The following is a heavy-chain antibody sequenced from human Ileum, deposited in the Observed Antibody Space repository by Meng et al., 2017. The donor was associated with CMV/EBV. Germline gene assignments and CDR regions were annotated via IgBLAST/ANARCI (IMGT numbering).Heavy chain of an antibody. V-gene: IGHV3-7*01. CDR2: IKEDGSEK. J-gene: IGHJ4*02. Sequence: GESLKISCAASGFTFSSYWMTWVRQAPGKGLEWVANIKEDGSEKYYVDSVKGRFTISRDTAKNSLYLQMNSLRVEDTAVYYCAREWVWYSSDWWGFYFDYWGQGTLVTVSS. CDR1: GFTFSSYW. D-gene: IGHD6-19*01. CDR3: AREWVWYSSDWWGFYFDY.